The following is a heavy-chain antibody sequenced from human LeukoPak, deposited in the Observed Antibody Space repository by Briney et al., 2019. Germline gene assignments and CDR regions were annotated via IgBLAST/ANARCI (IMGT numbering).Heavy chain of an antibody. V-gene: IGHV3-48*02. Sequence: GGFLRLSCAASGFTFSSSSMNWVRQALGKGLEWVSFISSSSTTIYYADSVKGRFTISRDNAKNSLYLQMSSLRDEDTAVYYCARDLGAISWPVFDYWGQGTLVTVSS. CDR1: GFTFSSSS. CDR3: ARDLGAISWPVFDY. CDR2: ISSSSTTI. D-gene: IGHD6-13*01. J-gene: IGHJ4*02.